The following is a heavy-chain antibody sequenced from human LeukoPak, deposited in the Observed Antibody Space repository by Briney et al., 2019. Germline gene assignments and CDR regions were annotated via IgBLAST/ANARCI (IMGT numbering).Heavy chain of an antibody. J-gene: IGHJ3*02. D-gene: IGHD3-22*01. CDR3: ARDLHYDSSRYQRFAFDI. Sequence: PSETLCVTATGSDCSISSYYWSLIRQPALTVLSRIGRSFTSGSTNYNPSLKSRVTMSVDTSKNHLSLKLSSVTAADTAVYYCARDLHYDSSRYQRFAFDIWGQGTMVTVSS. CDR1: DCSISSYY. V-gene: IGHV4-4*07. CDR2: SFTSGST.